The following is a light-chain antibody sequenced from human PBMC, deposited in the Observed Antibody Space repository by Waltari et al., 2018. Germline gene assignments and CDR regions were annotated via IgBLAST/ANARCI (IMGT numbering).Light chain of an antibody. Sequence: VLTQSPDTLSLSPGERVTLSCRASQSLTKRYLAWYQQKPGQAPRLLIYGASSRAAGIPDRFSGSGSETDFTLTISRLEPEDSAVYYCQQYGSSILYTFGQGTKLEIK. CDR2: GAS. J-gene: IGKJ2*01. CDR3: QQYGSSILYT. CDR1: QSLTKRY. V-gene: IGKV3-20*01.